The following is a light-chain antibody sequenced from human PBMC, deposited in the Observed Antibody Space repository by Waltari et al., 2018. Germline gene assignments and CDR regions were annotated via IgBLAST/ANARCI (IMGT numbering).Light chain of an antibody. V-gene: IGLV1-40*01. Sequence: QSVLPQPPSVSGAPGQRVTLSCTGSSSNIGAGFDVHWYQQLPGTAPKLLIFGNNKRPSGVPDRFSGSKSGTSASLAITGLQAEDEADYYCQSYDSSLFVVFGGGTKLTVL. CDR3: QSYDSSLFVV. CDR2: GNN. CDR1: SSNIGAGFD. J-gene: IGLJ2*01.